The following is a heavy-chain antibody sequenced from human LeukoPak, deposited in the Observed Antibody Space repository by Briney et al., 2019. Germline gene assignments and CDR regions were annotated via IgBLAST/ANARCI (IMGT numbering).Heavy chain of an antibody. CDR2: IYHSGST. D-gene: IGHD6-13*01. J-gene: IGHJ3*01. CDR3: ARAAAAAFDY. CDR1: GGSISSSSYY. Sequence: PSETLSLTCTVSGGSISSSSYYWSWIRQPPGKGLEWIGYIYHSGSTNYNPSLKSRVTISVDTSKNQFSLKLSSVTAADTAVYYCARAAAAAFDYWGQGTMVTVSS. V-gene: IGHV4-61*01.